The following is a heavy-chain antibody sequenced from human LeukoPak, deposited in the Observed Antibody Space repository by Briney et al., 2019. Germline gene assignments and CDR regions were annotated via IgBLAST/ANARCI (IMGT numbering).Heavy chain of an antibody. CDR1: GGTFSSYT. CDR2: IIPILGIA. V-gene: IGHV1-69*02. Sequence: GASVKVSCKASGGTFSSYTISWVRHAPGQGLEWMGRIIPILGIANYAQKFQGRVTITADKSTSTAYMELSSLRSEDTAVYYCARDLSEGDIVVVPAAIGYNWFDPWGQGTLVTVSS. D-gene: IGHD2-2*01. CDR3: ARDLSEGDIVVVPAAIGYNWFDP. J-gene: IGHJ5*02.